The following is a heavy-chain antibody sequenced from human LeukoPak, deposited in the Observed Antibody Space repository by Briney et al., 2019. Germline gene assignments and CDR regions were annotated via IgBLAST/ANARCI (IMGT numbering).Heavy chain of an antibody. J-gene: IGHJ3*02. CDR3: ARELTSSNWGMMSSTSCDAFDI. Sequence: KPSETLSLTCTVSGGSISSYYWSWIRQPAGKGLEWIGRTYTSGSTNYNPSLKSRVTMSVDTSKNQFSLKLSSVTAADTAVYYCARELTSSNWGMMSSTSCDAFDIWGQGTMVTVSS. V-gene: IGHV4-4*07. CDR2: TYTSGST. D-gene: IGHD2-2*01. CDR1: GGSISSYY.